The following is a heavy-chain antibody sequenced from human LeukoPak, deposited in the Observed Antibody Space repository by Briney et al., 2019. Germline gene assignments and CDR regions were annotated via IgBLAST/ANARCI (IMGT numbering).Heavy chain of an antibody. D-gene: IGHD2-15*01. Sequence: GESLKISCKGSGYSFTNYWIGWVRQMPGKGLEWMGIIYPGDSATRYSPSFQGQVTISADKSLSTAHLQWSSLKASDTAMYYCARHPFLYCSGGTCQGGDAFDIWGQGTMVTVSS. J-gene: IGHJ3*02. CDR1: GYSFTNYW. CDR2: IYPGDSAT. V-gene: IGHV5-51*01. CDR3: ARHPFLYCSGGTCQGGDAFDI.